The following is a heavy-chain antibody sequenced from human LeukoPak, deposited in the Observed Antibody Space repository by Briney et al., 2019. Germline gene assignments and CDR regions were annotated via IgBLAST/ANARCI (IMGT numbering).Heavy chain of an antibody. CDR2: ISTSSTYI. CDR3: ARGKNYYDSSPPGY. Sequence: PGGSLRLSCAASGFTFSGYSGYTMNWVRQAPGKGLEWVSSISTSSTYIYYADSVKGRFTISRDNAKNSLYLQMNSLRAEDTAVYYCARGKNYYDSSPPGYWGQGTLVTVSS. D-gene: IGHD3-22*01. CDR1: GFTFSGYSGYT. J-gene: IGHJ4*02. V-gene: IGHV3-21*01.